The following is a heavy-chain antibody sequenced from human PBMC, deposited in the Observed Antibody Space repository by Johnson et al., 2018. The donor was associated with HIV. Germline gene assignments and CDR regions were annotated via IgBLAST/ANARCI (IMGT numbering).Heavy chain of an antibody. CDR1: GFTFSSYG. Sequence: QVQLVESGGGVVQPGGSLRLSCAASGFTFSSYGMHWVRQAPGKGLEWVAFIRYDGSNKYYADSVKGRFTISRDNSKNTLYLQMNSLRAEDTAVYYCASRGDCGGDCYSAFDIWGQGTTVTVSS. J-gene: IGHJ3*02. CDR2: IRYDGSNK. D-gene: IGHD2-21*02. CDR3: ASRGDCGGDCYSAFDI. V-gene: IGHV3-30*02.